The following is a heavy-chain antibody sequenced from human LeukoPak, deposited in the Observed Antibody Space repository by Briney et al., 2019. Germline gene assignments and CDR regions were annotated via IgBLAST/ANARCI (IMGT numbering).Heavy chain of an antibody. CDR1: GFTFSDYY. CDR2: ISSSGSTI. CDR3: ARVMVRGMGYYYYMDV. Sequence: PGGSLRLSCAASGFTFSDYYMSWIRQAPGKGLEWVSYISSSGSTIYYADSVKGRFTISRDNAKNSLYLQMNSLRAEDTAVYYCARVMVRGMGYYYYMDVWGKGTTVTISS. D-gene: IGHD3-10*01. V-gene: IGHV3-11*01. J-gene: IGHJ6*03.